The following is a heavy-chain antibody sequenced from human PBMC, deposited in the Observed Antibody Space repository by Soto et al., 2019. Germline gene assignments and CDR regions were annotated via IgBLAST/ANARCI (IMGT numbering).Heavy chain of an antibody. D-gene: IGHD3-9*01. J-gene: IGHJ6*02. CDR1: GYTFTSYD. CDR2: MNPNSGNT. Sequence: ASVKVSCKASGYTFTSYDINWVRQATGQGLEWMGWMNPNSGNTGYAQKFQGRVTMTRNTSISTAYMELSSLRSEDTAVYYCVRAITMDAILTGYSYYYYYGMDVWGQGTTVTVSS. V-gene: IGHV1-8*01. CDR3: VRAITMDAILTGYSYYYYYGMDV.